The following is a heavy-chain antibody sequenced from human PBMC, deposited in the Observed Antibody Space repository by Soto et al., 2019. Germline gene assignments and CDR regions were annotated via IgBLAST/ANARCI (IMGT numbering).Heavy chain of an antibody. V-gene: IGHV1-69*13. Sequence: VASVKVSCKASGGTFSSYAISWVRQAPGQGLEWMGGIIPIFGTANYAQKFQGRVTITADESTSTAYMELSSLRSEDTAVYYCASGDRMDVDTAMVTSFHYYYYGMDVWGQGTTVTVSS. CDR1: GGTFSSYA. D-gene: IGHD5-18*01. CDR3: ASGDRMDVDTAMVTSFHYYYYGMDV. CDR2: IIPIFGTA. J-gene: IGHJ6*02.